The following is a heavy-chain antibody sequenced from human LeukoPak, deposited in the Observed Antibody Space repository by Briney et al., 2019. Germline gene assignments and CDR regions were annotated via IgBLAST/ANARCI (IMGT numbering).Heavy chain of an antibody. CDR2: IPYDGSNK. CDR1: GFTFSSYA. J-gene: IGHJ3*02. Sequence: GGSLRLSCAASGFTFSSYAMSWVRQAPGKGLEWVAVIPYDGSNKYYADSVKGRFTISRDNSKNTLYLQMNSLRAEDTAVYYCARVQGGSSVIKVAFDIWGQGTMVTVSS. D-gene: IGHD3-22*01. V-gene: IGHV3-30*04. CDR3: ARVQGGSSVIKVAFDI.